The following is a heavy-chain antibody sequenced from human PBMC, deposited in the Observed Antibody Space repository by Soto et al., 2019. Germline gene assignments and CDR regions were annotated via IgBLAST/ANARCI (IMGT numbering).Heavy chain of an antibody. Sequence: EVQLLESGGGLVQPGGSLRLSCAASGFTFSSYAMSWVRQAPGKGLEWVSAISGSGDSTYYADSVKGRFTISRDNSKNTPFLQMNSLRAEDTAVYYCAKESGPYRGYRDNWFDPWGQGTLVTVSS. J-gene: IGHJ5*02. CDR3: AKESGPYRGYRDNWFDP. V-gene: IGHV3-23*01. CDR2: ISGSGDST. D-gene: IGHD5-12*01. CDR1: GFTFSSYA.